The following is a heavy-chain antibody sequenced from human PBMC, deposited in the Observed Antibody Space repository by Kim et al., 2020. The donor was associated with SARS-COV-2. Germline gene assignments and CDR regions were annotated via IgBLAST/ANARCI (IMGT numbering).Heavy chain of an antibody. V-gene: IGHV3-33*01. CDR3: ARDTRDYYGMDV. Sequence: RSLRLSCAASGFTFSSYGMHWVRQAPGKGLEWVAVIWYDGSNKYYADSVKGRFTISRDNSKNTLYLQMNSLRAEDTAVYYCARDTRDYYGMDVWGQGTTVTVSS. J-gene: IGHJ6*02. CDR1: GFTFSSYG. CDR2: IWYDGSNK.